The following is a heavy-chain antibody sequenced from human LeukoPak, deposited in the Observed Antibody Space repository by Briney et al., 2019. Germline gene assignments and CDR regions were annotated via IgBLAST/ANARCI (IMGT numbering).Heavy chain of an antibody. V-gene: IGHV4-59*12. D-gene: IGHD3-10*01. CDR1: GITFSNYA. Sequence: PGGSLRLSCTASGITFSNYAMNWVRQPPGKGLEWIGNIFYSGSTYYGPSLKSRLTISLDTSRNQFSLKLNSVTAADTAVYYCAKSNGYGLIDIWGQGTMVTVSS. CDR3: AKSNGYGLIDI. CDR2: IFYSGST. J-gene: IGHJ3*02.